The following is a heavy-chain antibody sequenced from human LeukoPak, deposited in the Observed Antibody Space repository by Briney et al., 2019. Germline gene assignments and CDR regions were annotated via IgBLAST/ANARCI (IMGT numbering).Heavy chain of an antibody. CDR2: IYPGDSDT. V-gene: IGHV5-51*01. Sequence: GESLKISCKGSGYSFTSYWIGWVRQMPGKGLEWMGIIYPGDSDTRYSPSFQGQVTISADKSISTAYLQWSSLQASDTAMYYCARLSPGYSYGYYHYYYMDVWGKGTTVTVSS. CDR1: GYSFTSYW. J-gene: IGHJ6*03. CDR3: ARLSPGYSYGYYHYYYMDV. D-gene: IGHD5-18*01.